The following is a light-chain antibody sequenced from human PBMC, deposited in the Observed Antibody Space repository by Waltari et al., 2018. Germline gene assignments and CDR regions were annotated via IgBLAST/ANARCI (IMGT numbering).Light chain of an antibody. CDR3: LQYYTSPQT. J-gene: IGKJ2*01. Sequence: DIVMTQSPDSLAVSLGERATINCKSSQSVLYSSNNKNYLALYQQKPGQPPKLLISWASTRESGVPGRFSGSGSGTDFTLSISSLQAEDVAVYFCLQYYTSPQTFGQGTRLEI. CDR2: WAS. CDR1: QSVLYSSNNKNY. V-gene: IGKV4-1*01.